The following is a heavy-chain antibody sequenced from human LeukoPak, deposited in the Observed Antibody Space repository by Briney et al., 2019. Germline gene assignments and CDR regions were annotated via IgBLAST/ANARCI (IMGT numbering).Heavy chain of an antibody. V-gene: IGHV1-8*01. D-gene: IGHD5-18*01. J-gene: IGHJ4*02. CDR3: ARARGYNYGYVDY. CDR2: MNPNSGDT. CDR1: GYTFTSYD. Sequence: ASVKVSCKASGYTFTSYDINWVRQAPGQGLEWMGWMNPNSGDTVYAQNFQGRLNMTRNTSKSTAYMELSSLRSEDTAVYYCARARGYNYGYVDYWGQGTLVTVSS.